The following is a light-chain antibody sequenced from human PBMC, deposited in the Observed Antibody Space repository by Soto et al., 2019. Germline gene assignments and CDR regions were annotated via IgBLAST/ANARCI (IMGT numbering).Light chain of an antibody. V-gene: IGLV2-14*01. CDR1: SSDVGGYNY. J-gene: IGLJ3*02. Sequence: QSVLTQPASVSGSPGQSITISCTGTSSDVGGYNYVSWYQQHPGKAPKLMIYAVSNRPSGVSNRFSGSKSGNTASLTISGLQAEDEDDYYCSSYTSSSSVFGGGTKLTVL. CDR2: AVS. CDR3: SSYTSSSSV.